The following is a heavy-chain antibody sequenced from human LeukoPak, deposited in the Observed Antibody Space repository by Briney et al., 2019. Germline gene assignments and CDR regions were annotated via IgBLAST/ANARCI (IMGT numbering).Heavy chain of an antibody. CDR2: INTDGSST. CDR1: GFTFSTYW. CDR3: ARALGQPYFDY. J-gene: IGHJ4*02. V-gene: IGHV3-74*01. Sequence: GGSLRLSCAASGFTFSTYWMQWVRQAPGRGLVWGSRINTDGSSTTYADSVKGRFTISRDNAKNTLYLQRHSLRAEDTAVYFCARALGQPYFDYWGQGALVTASS. D-gene: IGHD7-27*01.